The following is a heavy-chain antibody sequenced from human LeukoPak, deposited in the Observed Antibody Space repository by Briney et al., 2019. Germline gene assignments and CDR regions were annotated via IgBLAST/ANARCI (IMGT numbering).Heavy chain of an antibody. CDR3: ARDHHRRLYDSQARDTFDF. Sequence: PGGSLRLSCAASGFTFSSHTINWVRQAPGKGLEWVSSISSSSDYIHYADSVKGRFTISRDNAKNSLYLQMNSLRAEDTAVYYCARDHHRRLYDSQARDTFDFWGQGTMVTVSS. V-gene: IGHV3-21*01. J-gene: IGHJ3*01. CDR2: ISSSSDYI. CDR1: GFTFSSHT. D-gene: IGHD3-22*01.